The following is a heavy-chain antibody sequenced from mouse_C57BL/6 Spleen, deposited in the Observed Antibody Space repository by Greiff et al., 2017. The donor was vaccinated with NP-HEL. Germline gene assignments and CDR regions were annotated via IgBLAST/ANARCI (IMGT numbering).Heavy chain of an antibody. Sequence: QVQLQQPGAELVRPGSSVKLSCKASGYTFTSYWMDWVKQRPGQGLEWIGNIYPSDSETHYNQKFKDKATLTVDKSSSTAYMQLSSLTSEDSAVYYCAREADGHYGFDYWGQGTTLTVSS. V-gene: IGHV1-61*01. D-gene: IGHD2-3*01. J-gene: IGHJ2*01. CDR2: IYPSDSET. CDR3: AREADGHYGFDY. CDR1: GYTFTSYW.